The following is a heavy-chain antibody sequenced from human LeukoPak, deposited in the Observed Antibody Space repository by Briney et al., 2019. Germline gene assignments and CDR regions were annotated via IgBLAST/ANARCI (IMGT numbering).Heavy chain of an antibody. D-gene: IGHD3-3*01. CDR2: ISSSGSTI. V-gene: IGHV3-48*03. Sequence: PGGSLRLSCAASGFTFSSYEMNWVRQAPGKGLEWVSYISSSGSTIYYADSVKGRFTISTDNAENSLYLQMNSLRDEDTAVYYCARDWRYSFDHWGQGTLVTVSS. CDR1: GFTFSSYE. CDR3: ARDWRYSFDH. J-gene: IGHJ4*02.